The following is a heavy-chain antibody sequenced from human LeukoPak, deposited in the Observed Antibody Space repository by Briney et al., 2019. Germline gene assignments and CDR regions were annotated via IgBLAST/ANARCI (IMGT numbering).Heavy chain of an antibody. V-gene: IGHV3-48*01. D-gene: IGHD3-22*01. CDR2: ISSSSSTI. CDR3: ARDRSAYYDSSGYQY. CDR1: GFTFSSYS. Sequence: PGGSLRLSCAASGFTFSSYSMNWVRQAPGKGLEWVSYISSSSSTIYYADSMKGRFTISRDNAKNSLYLQMNSLRAEDTAVYYCARDRSAYYDSSGYQYWGQGTLVTVSS. J-gene: IGHJ4*02.